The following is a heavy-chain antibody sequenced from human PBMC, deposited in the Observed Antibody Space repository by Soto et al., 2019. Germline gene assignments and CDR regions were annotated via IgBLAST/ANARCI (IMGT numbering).Heavy chain of an antibody. D-gene: IGHD3-22*01. CDR2: INPSGGST. J-gene: IGHJ4*02. Sequence: ASVKVSCKASGYTFTSYYMHWVRQAPGQGLEWMGIINPSGGSTSYAQKFQGRVTMTRDTSTSTVYMELSSLRSEDTAVYYCARAYTPDSSVSEGVGLVDYRGQGTLVTGS. CDR1: GYTFTSYY. CDR3: ARAYTPDSSVSEGVGLVDY. V-gene: IGHV1-46*01.